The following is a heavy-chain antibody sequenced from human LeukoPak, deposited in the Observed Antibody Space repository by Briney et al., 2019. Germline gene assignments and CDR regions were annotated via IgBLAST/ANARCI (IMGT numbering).Heavy chain of an antibody. V-gene: IGHV3-30*02. D-gene: IGHD6-6*01. Sequence: GGSLRLSCAASGFTFSSYGVHWVRQAPSKGLEWVAFIRYDGSNKYYADSVKGRFTISRDNSKNTLYLQMNSLRAEDTAVYYCASQTSSSGAFDIWGQGTMVTVSS. CDR3: ASQTSSSGAFDI. J-gene: IGHJ3*02. CDR2: IRYDGSNK. CDR1: GFTFSSYG.